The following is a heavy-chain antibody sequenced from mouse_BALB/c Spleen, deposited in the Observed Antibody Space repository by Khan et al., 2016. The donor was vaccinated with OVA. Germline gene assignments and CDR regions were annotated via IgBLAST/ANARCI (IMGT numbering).Heavy chain of an antibody. CDR2: ITSSGST. CDR1: GDSITSGY. J-gene: IGHJ2*01. D-gene: IGHD2-14*01. V-gene: IGHV3-8*02. CDR3: ARWNYRYDGYFDY. Sequence: EVQLVESGPSLVKPSQTLSLTCSVTGDSITSGYWNWIRKFPGNKLDYMGYITSSGSTYYHPSLKSRISITRDTSKDQYFLQLNSVTTEDTATYYCARWNYRYDGYFDYWDQGTTLTVSS.